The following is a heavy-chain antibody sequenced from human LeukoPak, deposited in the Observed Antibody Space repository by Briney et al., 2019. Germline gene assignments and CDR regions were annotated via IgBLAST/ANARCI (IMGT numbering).Heavy chain of an antibody. CDR1: GFTFRSYW. CDR3: ARVGYSGWNLEY. D-gene: IGHD5-12*01. Sequence: GGSLRLPCAASGFTFRSYWMSWVRQAPGKGLEWVANINQGGSVKYYVDPVKGRFTISRDDAKNSLYVQMNSLRDEDTAVYYCARVGYSGWNLEYWGQGTLVTVSS. J-gene: IGHJ4*02. CDR2: INQGGSVK. V-gene: IGHV3-7*01.